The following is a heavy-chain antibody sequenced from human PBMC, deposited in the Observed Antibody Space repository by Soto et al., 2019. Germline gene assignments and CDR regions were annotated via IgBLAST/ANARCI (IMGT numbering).Heavy chain of an antibody. J-gene: IGHJ6*02. CDR3: ARLVDCSSTSCYYYGMDV. D-gene: IGHD2-2*01. CDR1: GFTFSSYS. CDR2: ISSSSSTI. Sequence: EVQLVESGGGLVQPGGSLRLSCAASGFTFSSYSMKWVRQAPGKGLEWVSYISSSSSTIYYADSVKGRFTISRDNAKNSLYLQMNSLRDEDTAVYYCARLVDCSSTSCYYYGMDVWGQGTTVTVSS. V-gene: IGHV3-48*02.